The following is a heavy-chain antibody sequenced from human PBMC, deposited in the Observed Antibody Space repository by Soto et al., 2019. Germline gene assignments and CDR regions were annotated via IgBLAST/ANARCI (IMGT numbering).Heavy chain of an antibody. D-gene: IGHD4-17*01. Sequence: QLQLQESGSGLVTPSQTLSLTCAVSGGSISSGGYSWNWIRQPPGKGLEWIGNIYHSGSTYYNASLKXRLTISXXRSKNQFSLKLSSVTAADTAVYYCGRGDYANAFDIWGQGTMVTVSS. CDR3: GRGDYANAFDI. CDR1: GGSISSGGYS. CDR2: IYHSGST. J-gene: IGHJ3*02. V-gene: IGHV4-30-2*01.